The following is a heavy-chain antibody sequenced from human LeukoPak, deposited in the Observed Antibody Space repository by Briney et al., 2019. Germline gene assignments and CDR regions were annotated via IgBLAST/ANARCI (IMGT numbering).Heavy chain of an antibody. CDR1: GGSFSGYY. D-gene: IGHD6-6*01. V-gene: IGHV4-34*01. CDR3: ARGSSDGYFDY. CDR2: INHSEST. J-gene: IGHJ4*02. Sequence: SETLSLTCAVYGGSFSGYYWSWIRQPPGKGLEWIGEINHSESTNYNPSLKSRVTISVDTSKNQFSLKLSSVTAADTAVYYCARGSSDGYFDYWGQGTLVTVSS.